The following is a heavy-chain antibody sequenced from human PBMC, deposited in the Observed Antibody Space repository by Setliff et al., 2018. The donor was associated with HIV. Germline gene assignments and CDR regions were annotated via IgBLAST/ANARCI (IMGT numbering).Heavy chain of an antibody. Sequence: SETLSLTCTVSGGSISNSSYYWGWIRQPPGKGLEWIGTIYYSGSTYSNPSLKSRVTMSVDTSKNQFSLKLISVTAAGTAVYYCARREYSSSSPPFDYWGQGTLVTVSS. CDR3: ARREYSSSSPPFDY. CDR2: IYYSGST. V-gene: IGHV4-39*01. J-gene: IGHJ4*02. CDR1: GGSISNSSYY. D-gene: IGHD6-6*01.